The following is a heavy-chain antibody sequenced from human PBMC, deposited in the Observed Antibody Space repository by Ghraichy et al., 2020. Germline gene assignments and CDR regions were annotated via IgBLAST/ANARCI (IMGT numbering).Heavy chain of an antibody. CDR3: ATLYYDFWSDFSTYNDDMAV. D-gene: IGHD3-3*01. CDR1: GGSISSYY. Sequence: SETLSLTCTVSGGSISSYYWSWIRQPAGKGLEWIGRIYSSGSTNYNPSLKSRVTMSVDTSKNQFSLNLSSVTAADTAVYYCATLYYDFWSDFSTYNDDMAVWGQGTTVTVSS. CDR2: IYSSGST. V-gene: IGHV4-4*07. J-gene: IGHJ6*02.